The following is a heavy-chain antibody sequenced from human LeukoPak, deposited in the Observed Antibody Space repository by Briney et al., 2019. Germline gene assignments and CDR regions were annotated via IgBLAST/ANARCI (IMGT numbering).Heavy chain of an antibody. J-gene: IGHJ4*02. D-gene: IGHD3-3*01. CDR2: IYTSGST. Sequence: SETLSLTCTVSGGSISSYYWSWIRQPAGKGLEWIGRIYTSGSTNYNPSLKSRVTMSVDTSKNQFSLKLSSVTAADTAVYYCVRGDWSGSMGLFDYWGQGTLVTVSS. V-gene: IGHV4-4*07. CDR1: GGSISSYY. CDR3: VRGDWSGSMGLFDY.